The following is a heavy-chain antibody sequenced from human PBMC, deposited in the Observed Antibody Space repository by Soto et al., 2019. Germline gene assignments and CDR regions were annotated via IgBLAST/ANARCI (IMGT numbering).Heavy chain of an antibody. D-gene: IGHD5-12*01. V-gene: IGHV3-23*01. Sequence: GGSLRLSCAASGFTFSSYAMSWVRQAPGKGLEWVSAISGSGDSTYYADSVKGRFTISRDNSKNTLYLQMNSLRAEDTAVYYCAKDAYRMVATIKDYYYYGMDVWGQGTTVTVSS. CDR1: GFTFSSYA. CDR2: ISGSGDST. J-gene: IGHJ6*02. CDR3: AKDAYRMVATIKDYYYYGMDV.